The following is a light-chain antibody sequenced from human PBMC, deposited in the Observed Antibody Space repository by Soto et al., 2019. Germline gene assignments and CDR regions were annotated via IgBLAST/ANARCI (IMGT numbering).Light chain of an antibody. J-gene: IGKJ2*01. CDR3: QQSYSTPYT. CDR2: AAS. V-gene: IGKV1-39*01. CDR1: QSISTY. Sequence: DIQMTQSPSSLSASVGDRVTITCRASQSISTYLNWYQQKPGKAPKVLIYAASSLQSGVPSRFSGSGSGADFTLTISSLQPEDFANYYCQQSYSTPYTFGQGTKLELK.